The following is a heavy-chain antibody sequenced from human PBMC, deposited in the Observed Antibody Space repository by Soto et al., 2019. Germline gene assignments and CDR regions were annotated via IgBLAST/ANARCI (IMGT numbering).Heavy chain of an antibody. D-gene: IGHD1-26*01. CDR2: IYPGDSDT. J-gene: IGHJ3*02. CDR3: ARGPSIVGAPDAFDI. Sequence: GESLKISCKGSGYSFTSYWIGWVRQMPGKGLEWMGIIYPGDSDTRYSPSFQGQVTISADKSISTAYLQWSSLKASDTAMYYCARGPSIVGAPDAFDIWGQGTMVTVSS. V-gene: IGHV5-51*01. CDR1: GYSFTSYW.